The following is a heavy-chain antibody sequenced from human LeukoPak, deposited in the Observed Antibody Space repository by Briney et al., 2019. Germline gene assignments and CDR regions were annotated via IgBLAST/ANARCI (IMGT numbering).Heavy chain of an antibody. Sequence: SVKVSCKASGGTFSIYAISWVRQAPGQGLEWMGGIIPIFGTANYAQKFQGRVTITADESTSTAYMELSSLRSEDTAVYYCAREPSSSRYFDYWGQGTLVTVSS. CDR3: AREPSSSRYFDY. D-gene: IGHD6-6*01. CDR2: IIPIFGTA. J-gene: IGHJ4*02. V-gene: IGHV1-69*13. CDR1: GGTFSIYA.